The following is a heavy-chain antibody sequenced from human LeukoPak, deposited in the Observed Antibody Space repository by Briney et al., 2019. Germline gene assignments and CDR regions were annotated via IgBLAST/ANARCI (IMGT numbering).Heavy chain of an antibody. CDR2: FNWNGGST. J-gene: IGHJ4*02. CDR1: GFTFDDYG. D-gene: IGHD4-17*01. CDR3: ARDSHYGDLGYYFDY. Sequence: GGSLRLSCAASGFTFDDYGMSWVRQAPGKGLEWVSGFNWNGGSTGYADSVRGGFTISRDNAKNSLYLQKNSLRAEDTALYYCARDSHYGDLGYYFDYWGQGTLVTVSS. V-gene: IGHV3-20*04.